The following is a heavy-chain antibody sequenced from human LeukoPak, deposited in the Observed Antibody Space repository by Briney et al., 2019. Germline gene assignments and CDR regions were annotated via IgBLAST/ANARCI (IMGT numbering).Heavy chain of an antibody. V-gene: IGHV1-18*01. J-gene: IGHJ3*02. CDR3: ARVRIAVAGDDAFDI. CDR2: ISAYNGNT. CDR1: GYTFISYG. Sequence: ASVKVSCKASGYTFISYGISWVRQAPGQGLEWMGWISAYNGNTNYAQKLQGRVTMTTDTSTSTAYMELRSLRSDDTAVYYCARVRIAVAGDDAFDIWGQGTMVTVSS. D-gene: IGHD6-19*01.